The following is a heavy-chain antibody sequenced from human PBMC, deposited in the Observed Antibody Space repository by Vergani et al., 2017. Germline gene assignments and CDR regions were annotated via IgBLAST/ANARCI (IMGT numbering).Heavy chain of an antibody. Sequence: QGQLVESGGGLVKPGGSLRLSCAASRFDFSDYYMSWIRQAPGKGLEWISYISNSGNTKNYADSVKGRFIVCRDNAKKSLYLQMNSLRVDDTAVYYCASGRYGCFTMTSTNWFVPWGQGTLVSDS. D-gene: IGHD3-16*01. CDR1: RFDFSDYY. CDR3: ASGRYGCFTMTSTNWFVP. V-gene: IGHV3-11*04. CDR2: ISNSGNTK. J-gene: IGHJ5*02.